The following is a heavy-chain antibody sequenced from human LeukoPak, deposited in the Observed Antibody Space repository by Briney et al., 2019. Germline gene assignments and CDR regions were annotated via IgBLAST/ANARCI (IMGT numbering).Heavy chain of an antibody. CDR2: ISPDGNSA. CDR3: VSLDGVYYYHMDV. CDR1: GFTFNRYW. J-gene: IGHJ6*02. D-gene: IGHD3/OR15-3a*01. Sequence: PGGPLRLSCAASGFTFNRYWMHWVRQAPGKGLVWVSRISPDGNSATYADSVKGRFTISRDNAKNTLYLQMNSLRAEDSAVYYCVSLDGVYYYHMDVWGQGTTVIVSS. V-gene: IGHV3-74*03.